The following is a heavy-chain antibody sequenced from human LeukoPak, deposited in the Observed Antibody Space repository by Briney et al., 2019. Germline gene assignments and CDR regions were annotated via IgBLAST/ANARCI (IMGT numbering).Heavy chain of an antibody. CDR3: ARGARLLWFGELLLDPYYYGMDV. CDR2: TYYRSKWYN. CDR1: GDSVSINSAA. J-gene: IGHJ6*02. V-gene: IGHV6-1*01. Sequence: SQTLSLTCAISGDSVSINSAAWNWIRQSPSRGLEWLGRTYYRSKWYNDYAVSVKSRITINPDTSKNQFSLQLNSVTPEDTAVYYCARGARLLWFGELLLDPYYYGMDVWGQGTTVTVSS. D-gene: IGHD3-10*01.